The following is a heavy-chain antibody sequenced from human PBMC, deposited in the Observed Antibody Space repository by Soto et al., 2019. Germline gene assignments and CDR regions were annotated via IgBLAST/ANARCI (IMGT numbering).Heavy chain of an antibody. CDR1: GFTFSSYA. J-gene: IGHJ4*02. V-gene: IGHV3-23*01. Sequence: GGSLRLSCAASGFTFSSYAMSWVRQAPGKGLDWVSSTSSNGAATYYGDSVRGRFTFSRDNSKNMLYLQMNSLTAGDTAVYYCAKISVAPKALHWGQARQVTV. CDR3: AKISVAPKALH. CDR2: TSSNGAAT. D-gene: IGHD2-21*02.